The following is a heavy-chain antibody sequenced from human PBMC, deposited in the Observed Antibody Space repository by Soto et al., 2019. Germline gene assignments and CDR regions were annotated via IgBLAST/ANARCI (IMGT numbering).Heavy chain of an antibody. Sequence: GESLKISCQTSGYTFSSNWIGWVRQMPGKGLEWMAIIYPGDSETRYSPSFQGQVTISADRSFSTAYLQWTSLQASDTAMYYCARLLDPWGEPRYFDSWGQGTMVTVSS. CDR2: IYPGDSET. D-gene: IGHD3-16*01. CDR1: GYTFSSNW. V-gene: IGHV5-51*01. J-gene: IGHJ4*02. CDR3: ARLLDPWGEPRYFDS.